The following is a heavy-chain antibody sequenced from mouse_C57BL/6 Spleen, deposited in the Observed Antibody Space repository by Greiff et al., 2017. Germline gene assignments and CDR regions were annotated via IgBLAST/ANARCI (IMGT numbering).Heavy chain of an antibody. V-gene: IGHV1-26*01. D-gene: IGHD1-1*01. J-gene: IGHJ2*01. CDR2: INPNNGGT. CDR1: GYTFTDYY. CDR3: ARALYGNIYYFDY. Sequence: VQLQQSGPELVKPGASVKISCKASGYTFTDYYMNWVKQSHGKSLEWIGDINPNNGGTSYNQKFKGKATLTVDKSSSTAYMELRSLTSEDSAVYYCARALYGNIYYFDYWGQGTTLTVSS.